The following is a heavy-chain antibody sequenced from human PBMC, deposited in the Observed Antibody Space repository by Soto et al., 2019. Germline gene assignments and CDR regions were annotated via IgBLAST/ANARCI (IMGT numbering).Heavy chain of an antibody. CDR2: IVPLSGTP. Sequence: QVRLVQSGADVKKPGSSVKLSCKVSGGNSNSYSIAWVRQAPGQGLQWLGTIVPLSGTPNHAHKFQGRVTITADTSTNTAYLELSSLGDEDTAFYYCARDWRQMSRGGFFHYCGQGSLVTISS. CDR3: ARDWRQMSRGGFFHY. V-gene: IGHV1-69*06. D-gene: IGHD3-3*01. J-gene: IGHJ4*02. CDR1: GGNSNSYS.